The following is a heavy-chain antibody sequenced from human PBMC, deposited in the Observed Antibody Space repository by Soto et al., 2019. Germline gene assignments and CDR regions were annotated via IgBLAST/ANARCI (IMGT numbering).Heavy chain of an antibody. D-gene: IGHD3-10*01. CDR3: AGYYYGSGNGNGQDYYGMDV. Sequence: SEALPLTCAVSGGSFSGDYWSWIRQPPWKGLEWIGEINHSGSTNYNPSLKSRVTISVDTSKNQFSLKLSSVTAADTAVYYCAGYYYGSGNGNGQDYYGMDVWGQGTTVT. CDR1: GGSFSGDY. J-gene: IGHJ6*02. V-gene: IGHV4-34*01. CDR2: INHSGST.